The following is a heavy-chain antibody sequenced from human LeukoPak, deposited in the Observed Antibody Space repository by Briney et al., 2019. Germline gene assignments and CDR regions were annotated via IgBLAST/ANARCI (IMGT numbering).Heavy chain of an antibody. Sequence: PGGSLRLSCAASGFTFSSSWMNWVRQAPGKGLEWVANIKQDGTEKYYVDSVKGRFTISRDNAKNSLYLRMNSLRAEDTAVYYCARVSCAGGSCYSDYWGQGTLLTVFS. J-gene: IGHJ4*02. V-gene: IGHV3-7*05. CDR1: GFTFSSSW. CDR3: ARVSCAGGSCYSDY. CDR2: IKQDGTEK. D-gene: IGHD2-15*01.